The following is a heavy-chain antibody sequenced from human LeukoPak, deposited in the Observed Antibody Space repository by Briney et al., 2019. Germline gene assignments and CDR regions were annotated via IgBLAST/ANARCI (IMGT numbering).Heavy chain of an antibody. J-gene: IGHJ4*02. D-gene: IGHD1-1*01. CDR2: ISGNGDNT. V-gene: IGHV3-23*01. Sequence: GGSLRLSCAASGFTFSNYGMTWVRQAPGKGLEWLSSISGNGDNTYYADSVKGRFTISRDDSKNTLYLQMNSLRAEDTAVYYCARDPLRYGTGYYFDYWGQGTLVTVSS. CDR1: GFTFSNYG. CDR3: ARDPLRYGTGYYFDY.